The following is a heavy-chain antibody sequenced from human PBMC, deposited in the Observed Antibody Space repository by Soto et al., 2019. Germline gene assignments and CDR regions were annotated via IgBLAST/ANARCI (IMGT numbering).Heavy chain of an antibody. V-gene: IGHV3-30-3*01. CDR2: ISYDGSNK. J-gene: IGHJ6*02. CDR3: ARDLQNYYYYGMDV. Sequence: PGGSLRLSCAASGFTFSGYAMHWVRQAPGKGLEWVAVISYDGSNKYYADSVKGRFTISRDNSKNTLYLQMNSLRAEDTAVYYCARDLQNYYYYGMDVWGQGTTVTVSS. CDR1: GFTFSGYA.